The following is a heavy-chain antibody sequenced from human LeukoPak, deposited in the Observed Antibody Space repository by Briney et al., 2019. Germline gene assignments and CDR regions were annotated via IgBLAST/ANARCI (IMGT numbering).Heavy chain of an antibody. V-gene: IGHV4-59*01. Sequence: SETLSLTCTVSADSISNYYWTWLRQPPGKGLEWIGYIYNSGSTTYNTPLKSRVTISIDTSKNQFSRKLGSVTAADTAVYCAAEFSNEQWLDWDYWGQGTLVTVSS. CDR2: IYNSGST. CDR1: ADSISNYY. CDR3: AAEFSNEQWLDWDY. D-gene: IGHD6-19*01. J-gene: IGHJ4*02.